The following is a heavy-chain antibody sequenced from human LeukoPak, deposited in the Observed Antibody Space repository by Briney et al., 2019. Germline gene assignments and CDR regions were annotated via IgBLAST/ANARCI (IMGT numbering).Heavy chain of an antibody. D-gene: IGHD6-13*01. CDR1: GGSISSSSYY. CDR2: IYYSGST. Sequence: SETLSLTCTVSGGSISSSSYYWGWIRQPPGKGLEWIGSIYYSGSTYYNPSLKSRVTISVDTSKNQFSLKLSSVTAVDTAVYYCARGLGIAAAGRRFDYWGQGTLVTVSS. CDR3: ARGLGIAAAGRRFDY. J-gene: IGHJ4*02. V-gene: IGHV4-39*07.